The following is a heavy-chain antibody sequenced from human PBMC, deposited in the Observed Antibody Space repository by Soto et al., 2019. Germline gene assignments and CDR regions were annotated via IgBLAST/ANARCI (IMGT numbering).Heavy chain of an antibody. CDR2: IYYSGST. CDR1: GGSLSSYY. J-gene: IGHJ4*02. D-gene: IGHD2-21*01. Sequence: PSETLSLTCTVSGGSLSSYYWSWIRQPPGKGLEWIGYIYYSGSTNYNPSLKSRVTISVDTSKNQFSLKLSSVTAAGTAVYYCARRWGGTFDYWGQGTLVTVSS. CDR3: ARRWGGTFDY. V-gene: IGHV4-59*01.